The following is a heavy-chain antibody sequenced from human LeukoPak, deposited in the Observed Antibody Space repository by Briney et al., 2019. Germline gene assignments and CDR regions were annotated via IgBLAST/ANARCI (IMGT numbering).Heavy chain of an antibody. V-gene: IGHV3-23*01. CDR2: ISSSGGST. D-gene: IGHD3-22*01. J-gene: IGHJ4*02. CDR1: GLSFSEAW. Sequence: PGGSLRLSCVASGLSFSEAWMNWVRQAPGKGLEWVSVISSSGGSTYYADSVKGRFTISRDNSKNTLYLQMNSLRADDTAVYYCAKGDSSAYSPMDYWGQGTLVTVSS. CDR3: AKGDSSAYSPMDY.